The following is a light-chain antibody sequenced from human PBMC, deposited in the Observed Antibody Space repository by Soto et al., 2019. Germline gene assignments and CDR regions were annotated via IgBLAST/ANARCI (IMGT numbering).Light chain of an antibody. Sequence: QSVLTQPPSVSAAPGQQVTISCSGSSANIGTNSVSWYQQFPGTAPRLLISENDKRPSGIPDRFSGSRSGTSATLGITGLQTGDEANYYCAAWDASLSGGVFGGGTQLTVL. CDR2: END. CDR1: SANIGTNS. CDR3: AAWDASLSGGV. V-gene: IGLV1-51*02. J-gene: IGLJ3*02.